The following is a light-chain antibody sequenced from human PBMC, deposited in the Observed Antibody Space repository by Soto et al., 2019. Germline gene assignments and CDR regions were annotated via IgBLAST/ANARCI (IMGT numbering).Light chain of an antibody. CDR2: EVS. Sequence: QSALTQPASVSGSPGQSITISCTGTSSDVGSYNLVSWHQQHPGKAPKLMIYEVSKRPSGVSNRFSGSKSGNTASLTISGLQAEDEADYYCCSYADSSPVIFGGGTQLTAL. V-gene: IGLV2-23*02. CDR1: SSDVGSYNL. J-gene: IGLJ7*02. CDR3: CSYADSSPVI.